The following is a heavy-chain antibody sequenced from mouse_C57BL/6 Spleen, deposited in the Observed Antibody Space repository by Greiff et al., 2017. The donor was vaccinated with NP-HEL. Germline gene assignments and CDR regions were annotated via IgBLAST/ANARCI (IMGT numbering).Heavy chain of an antibody. CDR3: ARKGVVITTVVADY. Sequence: VQLKQPGAELVKPGASVKMSCKASGYTFTSYWITWVKQRPGQGLEWIGDIYPGSGSTNYNEKFKSKATLTVDTSSSTAYMQLSSLTSEDSAVYYFARKGVVITTVVADYWGQGTTLTVSS. CDR2: IYPGSGST. V-gene: IGHV1-55*01. J-gene: IGHJ2*01. CDR1: GYTFTSYW. D-gene: IGHD1-1*01.